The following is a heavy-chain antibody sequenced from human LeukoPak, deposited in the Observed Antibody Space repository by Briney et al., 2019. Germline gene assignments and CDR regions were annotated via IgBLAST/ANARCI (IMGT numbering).Heavy chain of an antibody. D-gene: IGHD4-17*01. CDR3: APPGGLDYGDVFDY. CDR2: ISSSSSSYI. J-gene: IGHJ4*02. V-gene: IGHV3-21*01. CDR1: GFTFSSYS. Sequence: GGSLRLSCAASGFTFSSYSMNWVRQAPGKGLEWVSSISSSSSSYIYYADSVKGRFTISRDNAKNSLYLQMNSLRAEDTAVYYCAPPGGLDYGDVFDYWGQGTLVTVSS.